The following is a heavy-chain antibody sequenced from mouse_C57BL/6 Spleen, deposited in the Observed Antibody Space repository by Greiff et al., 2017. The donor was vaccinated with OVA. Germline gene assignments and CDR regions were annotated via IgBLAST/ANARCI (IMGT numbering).Heavy chain of an antibody. J-gene: IGHJ3*01. CDR2: ISDGGSYT. Sequence: DVKLVESGGGLVKPGGSLKLSCAASGFTFSSYAMSWVRQTPEKRLEWVATISDGGSYTYYPDNVKGRFTISRDNAKNNLYLQMSHLKSEDTAMYYCARDRDYYGSRGGFAYWGQGTLVTVSA. D-gene: IGHD1-1*01. CDR3: ARDRDYYGSRGGFAY. V-gene: IGHV5-4*01. CDR1: GFTFSSYA.